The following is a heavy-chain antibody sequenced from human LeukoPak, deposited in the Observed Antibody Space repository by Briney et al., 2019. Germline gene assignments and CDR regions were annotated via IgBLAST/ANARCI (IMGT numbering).Heavy chain of an antibody. CDR1: GFTFSSYS. CDR3: ARDGLWFGEHLDY. J-gene: IGHJ4*02. Sequence: PGGSLRLSCAASGFTFSSYSMNWVRQAPGKGLEWVSYISSSSSTIYYADSVKGRFTISRDNAKNSLYLQMNSLRAEDTAVYYCARDGLWFGEHLDYWGQGTLVTVSS. D-gene: IGHD3-10*01. CDR2: ISSSSSTI. V-gene: IGHV3-48*04.